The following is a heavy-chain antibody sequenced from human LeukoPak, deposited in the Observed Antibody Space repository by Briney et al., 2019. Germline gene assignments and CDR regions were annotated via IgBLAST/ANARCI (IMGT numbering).Heavy chain of an antibody. CDR1: GLTFSSHA. D-gene: IGHD3-3*01. CDR3: ARGGYYAASDI. J-gene: IGHJ4*02. V-gene: IGHV3-64*02. CDR2: IVSNGGNT. Sequence: GGSLRLSCAASGLTFSSHAMHWVRQAPGKGLEYVSAIVSNGGNTYYADSVRGRFSISRDNSKDTVYLQMGSLRPEDTAVYYCARGGYYAASDIWGQGALVTVSS.